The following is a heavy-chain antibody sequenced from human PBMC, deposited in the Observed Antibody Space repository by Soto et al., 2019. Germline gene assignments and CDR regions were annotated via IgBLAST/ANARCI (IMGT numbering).Heavy chain of an antibody. CDR3: AKPPDYNWNYY. V-gene: IGHV3-23*01. D-gene: IGHD1-7*01. J-gene: IGHJ4*02. CDR1: GFTFSSYT. CDR2: VSGSGGST. Sequence: PGGSLRLSCAASGFTFSSYTMSWVRQAPGKGLEWISAVSGSGGSTDYADSVKGRFTISRDNSKDTLYLQMNNLRAEDTAVYYCAKPPDYNWNYYWGQGTLVTVS.